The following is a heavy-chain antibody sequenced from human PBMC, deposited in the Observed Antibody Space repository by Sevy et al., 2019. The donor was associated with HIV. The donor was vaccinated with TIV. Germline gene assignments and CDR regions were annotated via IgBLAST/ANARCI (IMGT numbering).Heavy chain of an antibody. Sequence: GGSLRLSCEVSGFTFSDFWMTWVRQSPGKGLEWVAYINQDERHINLLDCVRGRFTISRDKAKNSLYLQMDSLGAEDTAIYYCARDPDWGALDRWGQGTLVTVSS. CDR1: GFTFSDFW. CDR2: INQDERHI. V-gene: IGHV3-7*01. CDR3: ARDPDWGALDR. J-gene: IGHJ5*02. D-gene: IGHD7-27*01.